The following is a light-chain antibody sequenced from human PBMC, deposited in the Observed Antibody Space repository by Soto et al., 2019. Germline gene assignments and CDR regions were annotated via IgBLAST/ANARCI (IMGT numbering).Light chain of an antibody. J-gene: IGKJ1*01. CDR1: QSISSW. CDR2: KAS. Sequence: DIQMTQSPSSLSASEEDRVTITCRASQSISSWLAWYQQKPGKAPKLLIYKASGLESGVPSRFSGSGSGTKFTLTIASLQPDDFATYYCQQYETFSGTFGPGTKVDIK. CDR3: QQYETFSGT. V-gene: IGKV1-5*03.